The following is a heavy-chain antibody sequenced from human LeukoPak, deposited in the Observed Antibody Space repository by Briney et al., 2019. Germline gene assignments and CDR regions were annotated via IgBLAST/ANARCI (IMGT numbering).Heavy chain of an antibody. CDR2: IYYSGST. CDR3: AREEGIAAAGALEY. V-gene: IGHV4-31*03. Sequence: SQTLSLTCTVSGGSISSGGYYWSWIRQHPGKGLEWIGYIYYSGSTYYNPSLKSRVTISVDTSKNQLSLRLTSVTAADTAVYYCAREEGIAAAGALEYWGQGILVTVSS. J-gene: IGHJ4*02. CDR1: GGSISSGGYY. D-gene: IGHD6-13*01.